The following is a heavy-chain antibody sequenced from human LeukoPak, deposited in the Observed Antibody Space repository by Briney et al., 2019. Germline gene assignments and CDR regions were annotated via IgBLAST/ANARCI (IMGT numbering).Heavy chain of an antibody. J-gene: IGHJ1*01. CDR3: ARGSGYLPD. D-gene: IGHD3-10*01. CDR2: IYYSGNS. CDR1: GGSISSHY. Sequence: SETLSLICNVSGGSISSHYWTWIRQPPGKGLEWIGYIYYSGNSNYNPSLKSRVTMSVDTSKTQFSLKLSSVTAADTAVYYCARGSGYLPDWGQGTLVTVSS. V-gene: IGHV4-59*11.